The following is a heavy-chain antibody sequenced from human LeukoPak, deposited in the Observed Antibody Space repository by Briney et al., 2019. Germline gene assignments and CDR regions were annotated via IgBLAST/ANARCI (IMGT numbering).Heavy chain of an antibody. CDR2: MKPNSGNT. D-gene: IGHD3-10*01. CDR1: GYIFTDYD. V-gene: IGHV1-8*01. Sequence: ASVKVSCKAAGYIFTDYDLTWVRQATGQGLEWMGWMKPNSGNTGYAQRFQGRVTMTRNTSISTAYMELSSLRSEDTAVYYCARFSYGSGSYLPDYWGQGTLVTVSS. J-gene: IGHJ4*02. CDR3: ARFSYGSGSYLPDY.